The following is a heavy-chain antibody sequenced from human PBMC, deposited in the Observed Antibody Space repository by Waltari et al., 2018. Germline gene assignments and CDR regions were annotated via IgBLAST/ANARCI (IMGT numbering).Heavy chain of an antibody. CDR3: ARGFGVVVPPGLEDFLEY. V-gene: IGHV1-18*04. J-gene: IGHJ4*02. CDR1: GYTFINYG. D-gene: IGHD3-3*01. CDR2: ISPWSGNT. Sequence: QVQLVQSGAEVKKPGASVRVSCKTSGYTFINYGITWVRQAPDQAVEGMGWISPWSGNTNYAQKFHHRVTMTTDKSTGTAYMELRSLTSDDTAIYYCARGFGVVVPPGLEDFLEYWGQGTQVTVSS.